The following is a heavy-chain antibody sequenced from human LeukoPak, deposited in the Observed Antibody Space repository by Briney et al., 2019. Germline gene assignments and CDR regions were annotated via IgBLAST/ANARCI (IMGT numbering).Heavy chain of an antibody. V-gene: IGHV3-23*01. D-gene: IGHD3-16*02. CDR1: GFTFSSYA. J-gene: IGHJ4*02. CDR3: AAVPVITHYFDY. Sequence: GGSLRLSCAASGFTFSSYAMSWVRQAPGKGLEWVSVISGGGGITNYTDSVKGRFTISRDNSKNTLYLQMNSLRAEDTAVYYCAAVPVITHYFDYWGQGTLVTVSS. CDR2: ISGGGGIT.